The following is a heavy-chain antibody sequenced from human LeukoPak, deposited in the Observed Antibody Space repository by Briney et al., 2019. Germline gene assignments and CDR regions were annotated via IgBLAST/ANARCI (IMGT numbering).Heavy chain of an antibody. CDR1: GYSINRGYH. CDR3: ASRVVPAALPFDY. D-gene: IGHD2-2*01. V-gene: IGHV4-38-2*02. Sequence: PSETLSLTCTVSGYSINRGYHWGWIRQPPGKGLEWIGYIYHSGSTYYNPSLKSRVTISVDTSKNQFSLKLNSVTAADTAVYYCASRVVPAALPFDYWGQGTLVTVSA. J-gene: IGHJ4*02. CDR2: IYHSGST.